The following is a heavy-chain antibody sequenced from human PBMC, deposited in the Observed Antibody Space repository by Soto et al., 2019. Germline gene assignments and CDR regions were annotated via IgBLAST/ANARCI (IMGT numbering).Heavy chain of an antibody. CDR1: GFTFSGSA. D-gene: IGHD3-16*02. V-gene: IGHV3-73*01. J-gene: IGHJ4*02. Sequence: GGSLRLSCAASGFTFSGSAMHWVRQASGKGLERVGRIRSKANSYATAYAASVKGRFTISRDDSKNTAYLQMNSLKTEDTAVYYCTLYYDYIWGSYLPFDYWGQGTLVTVSS. CDR3: TLYYDYIWGSYLPFDY. CDR2: IRSKANSYAT.